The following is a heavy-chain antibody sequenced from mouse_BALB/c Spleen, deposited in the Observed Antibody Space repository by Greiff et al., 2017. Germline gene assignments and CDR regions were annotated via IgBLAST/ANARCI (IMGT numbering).Heavy chain of an antibody. V-gene: IGHV2-6-7*01. D-gene: IGHD1-1*01. CDR1: GFSLTGYG. J-gene: IGHJ3*01. CDR3: ARAPYGSSYAWFAY. Sequence: VQLVESGPGLVAPSQSLSITCTVSGFSLTGYGVNWVRQPPGKGLEWLGMIWGDGSTDYNSALKSRLSISKDNSKSQVFLKMNSLQTDDTARYYCARAPYGSSYAWFAYWGQGTLVTVSA. CDR2: IWGDGST.